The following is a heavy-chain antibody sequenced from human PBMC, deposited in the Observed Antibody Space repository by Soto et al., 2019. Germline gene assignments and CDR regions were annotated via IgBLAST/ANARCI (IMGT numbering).Heavy chain of an antibody. CDR3: AREGITGTRWFDP. CDR2: IYHSGST. CDR1: GGSISSGGYS. J-gene: IGHJ5*02. Sequence: TLSLTCAVSGGSISSGGYSWSWIRQPPGKGLEWIGYIYHSGSTYYNPSLKSRVTISVDRSRNQFSLKLSSVTAADTAVYYCAREGITGTRWFDPWGQGTLVTVSS. V-gene: IGHV4-30-2*01. D-gene: IGHD1-20*01.